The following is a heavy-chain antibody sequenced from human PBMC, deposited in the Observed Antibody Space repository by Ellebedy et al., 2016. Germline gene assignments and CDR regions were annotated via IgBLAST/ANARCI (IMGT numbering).Heavy chain of an antibody. D-gene: IGHD2-15*01. Sequence: SETLSLTXAVYGGSFSGYYWTWIRQLPGKGLEWIGEVNHSGTTNYNPSLKSRVTISADTSKNQFSLKLRPMSAADTAVYYCVRGVVALQPLKYFDSWGKGTLVTVPS. CDR3: VRGVVALQPLKYFDS. CDR1: GGSFSGYY. CDR2: VNHSGTT. V-gene: IGHV4-34*01. J-gene: IGHJ4*02.